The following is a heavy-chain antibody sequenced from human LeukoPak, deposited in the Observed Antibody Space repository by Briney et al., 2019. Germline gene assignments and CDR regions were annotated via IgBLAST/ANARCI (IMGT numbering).Heavy chain of an antibody. CDR2: IIPIFGTA. V-gene: IGHV1-69*13. CDR1: GGTFSSYA. Sequence: SVKVSCTASGGTFSSYAISWVRQAPGQGLEWMGGIIPIFGTANYAQKFQGRVTITADESTSTAYMELSSLRSEDTAVYYCARVKRGYSYGYVSFDIWGQGTKVTGSS. CDR3: ARVKRGYSYGYVSFDI. D-gene: IGHD5-18*01. J-gene: IGHJ3*02.